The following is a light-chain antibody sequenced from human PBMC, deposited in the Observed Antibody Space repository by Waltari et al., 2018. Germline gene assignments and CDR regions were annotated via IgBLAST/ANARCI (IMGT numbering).Light chain of an antibody. CDR1: QSISTY. CDR3: HHYDDYPYT. CDR2: AAS. Sequence: DIQLTQSPSSLPGAVGDRVPITCRASQSISTYLAWFQQKPGKAPKSLIYAASRLQSEVPSRFSGSGSGTEFTLTISSLQPEDFATYYCHHYDDYPYTFGQGTKLEIK. V-gene: IGKV1-16*01. J-gene: IGKJ2*01.